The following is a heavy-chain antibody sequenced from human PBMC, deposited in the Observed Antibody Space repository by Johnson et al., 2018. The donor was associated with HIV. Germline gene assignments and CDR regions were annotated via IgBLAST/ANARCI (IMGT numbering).Heavy chain of an antibody. J-gene: IGHJ3*02. CDR3: ASVYYYDSRARLGAFDI. D-gene: IGHD3-22*01. CDR1: GFTFSSYW. V-gene: IGHV3-7*05. Sequence: MLLVESGGGLVQPGGSLRLSCAASGFTFSSYWMSWVRQAPGKGLEWVANIKQDGSEKYYVDSVKGRFTISRDNAKNSLYLQMNSLRAEDTAVYYWASVYYYDSRARLGAFDIWGQGTMVTVSS. CDR2: IKQDGSEK.